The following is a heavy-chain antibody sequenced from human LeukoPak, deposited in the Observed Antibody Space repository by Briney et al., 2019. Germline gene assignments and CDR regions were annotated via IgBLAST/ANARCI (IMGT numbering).Heavy chain of an antibody. Sequence: GGSLRLSCAASRFTFNSYAMSWVRQAPGKGLEWVSVIGGSNGITFYVGSVKGRFTISRDNSKDTLYLQMNSLRAEDTAVYYCARNENNGWGYFDYWGQGTLVTVSS. CDR1: RFTFNSYA. CDR2: IGGSNGIT. D-gene: IGHD6-19*01. V-gene: IGHV3-23*01. J-gene: IGHJ4*02. CDR3: ARNENNGWGYFDY.